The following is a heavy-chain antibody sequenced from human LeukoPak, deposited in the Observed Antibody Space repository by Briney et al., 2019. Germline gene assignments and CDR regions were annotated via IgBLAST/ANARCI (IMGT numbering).Heavy chain of an antibody. CDR1: GFTFSSYW. Sequence: PGGSLRLSCAASGFTFSSYWMSWVRQAPGEGLEWVANIKPDGGETNYVDSVKGRFTMSRDTATNTLYMQMNSLRAEDTAVYYCARGGGGHYYDSSGLIDYWGQGTLVTVSS. CDR2: IKPDGGET. CDR3: ARGGGGHYYDSSGLIDY. J-gene: IGHJ4*02. V-gene: IGHV3-7*01. D-gene: IGHD3-22*01.